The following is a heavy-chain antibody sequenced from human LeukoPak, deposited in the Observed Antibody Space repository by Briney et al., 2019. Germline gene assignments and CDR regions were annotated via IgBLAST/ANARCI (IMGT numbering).Heavy chain of an antibody. V-gene: IGHV3-23*01. CDR1: GFTFSSYA. CDR3: AKEGYYGDYWNGMFDY. J-gene: IGHJ4*02. Sequence: GGSLRLSCAASGFTFSSYAMSWVRQAPGKGLEWVSAISGSGGSTYHADSVKGRFSISRDNSKNTLYLQMNSLRAEDTAIYYCAKEGYYGDYWNGMFDYWGQGTLVTVSS. D-gene: IGHD4-17*01. CDR2: ISGSGGST.